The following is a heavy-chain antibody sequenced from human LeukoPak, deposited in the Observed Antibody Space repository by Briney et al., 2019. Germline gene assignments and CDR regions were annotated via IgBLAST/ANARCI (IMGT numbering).Heavy chain of an antibody. J-gene: IGHJ4*02. D-gene: IGHD2-21*01. CDR2: INAGNGNT. V-gene: IGHV1-3*01. CDR3: ARGIWSSHNKDYYFDY. CDR1: GYTFTNYA. Sequence: ASVKVSCKASGYTFTNYAMNWVRQAPGQRLEWMGWINAGNGNTKSSQRFQDRVTITRDTSASTAYVEPNSLRSEDTAVYYCARGIWSSHNKDYYFDYWGQGSLVTVSS.